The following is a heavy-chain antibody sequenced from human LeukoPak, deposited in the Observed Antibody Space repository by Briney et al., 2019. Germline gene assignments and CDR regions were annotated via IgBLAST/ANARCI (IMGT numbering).Heavy chain of an antibody. V-gene: IGHV3-48*03. CDR2: ISPTGSAI. Sequence: GGSLRLSCAASGFNFSSFEMNWVRQAPGKGLEWVSYISPTGSAIYYADSVKGRFTISRDNARNSLYLQMNSLGAEDTAVYYCARGTSGSSFGYWGQGTLVTVSS. J-gene: IGHJ4*02. CDR3: ARGTSGSSFGY. CDR1: GFNFSSFE. D-gene: IGHD6-6*01.